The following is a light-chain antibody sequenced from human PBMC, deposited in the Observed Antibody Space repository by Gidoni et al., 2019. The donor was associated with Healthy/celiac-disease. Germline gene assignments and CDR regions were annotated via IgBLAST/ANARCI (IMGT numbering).Light chain of an antibody. CDR2: DAY. CDR3: QQRSNWPT. Sequence: EIVLTQSPATLSLSPGERATLSGRASQSVSSYLAWYQQKPGQAHRLLIYDAYNRATGIPARFSGSGSGTDFTLTISSLEPEDFAVYYCQQRSNWPTFGQGTKLEIK. CDR1: QSVSSY. J-gene: IGKJ2*01. V-gene: IGKV3-11*01.